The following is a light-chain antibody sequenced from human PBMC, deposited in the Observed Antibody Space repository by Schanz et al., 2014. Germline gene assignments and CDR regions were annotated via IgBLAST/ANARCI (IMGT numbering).Light chain of an antibody. CDR2: DVT. J-gene: IGLJ3*02. CDR3: NSFTSSHTHV. Sequence: QSALTQPASVSGSPGQSITISCTGTSSDIGSYNYVSWYQQYPGEAPKLIIYDVTYRPSGVSHRFSGSKSGNTASLTISGLQAEDEADYYCNSFTSSHTHVFGGGTKLTVL. V-gene: IGLV2-14*01. CDR1: SSDIGSYNY.